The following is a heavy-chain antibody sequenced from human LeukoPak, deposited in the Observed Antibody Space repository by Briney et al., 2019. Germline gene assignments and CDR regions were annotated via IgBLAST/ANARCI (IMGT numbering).Heavy chain of an antibody. Sequence: SETLSLTCTVSGGSISSYYWSWIRQPPGKGLEWIGYIYYSGSTNYNPSLKSRVTISVDTSKNQFSLKLSSVTAADTAVYYCASVRGYCTNGVCEKGYYYGMDVWGQGTTVTVSS. CDR1: GGSISSYY. V-gene: IGHV4-59*01. J-gene: IGHJ6*02. CDR3: ASVRGYCTNGVCEKGYYYGMDV. CDR2: IYYSGST. D-gene: IGHD2-8*01.